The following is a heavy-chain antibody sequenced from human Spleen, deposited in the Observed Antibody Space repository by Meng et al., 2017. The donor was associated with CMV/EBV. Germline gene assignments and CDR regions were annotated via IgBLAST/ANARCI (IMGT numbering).Heavy chain of an antibody. CDR2: IKQDGSEK. D-gene: IGHD6-13*01. V-gene: IGHV3-7*01. CDR1: GFTFSSYG. J-gene: IGHJ5*02. Sequence: SCADSGFTFSSYGMSWVRQAQGKGLEWVANIKQDGSEKYYVDSVKGRFTISRDNAKNSLYLQMNSLRAEDTAVYYCARAGIADWFDPWGQGTPVTVSS. CDR3: ARAGIADWFDP.